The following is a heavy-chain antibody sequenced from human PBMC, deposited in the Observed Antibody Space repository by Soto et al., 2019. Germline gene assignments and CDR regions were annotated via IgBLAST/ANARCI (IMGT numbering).Heavy chain of an antibody. V-gene: IGHV3-23*01. Sequence: EVQLLESGVGLVQPGGSLRLSCVTSGFTFINYGMTWVRPAPGKGPEWVSGIGGSGRDTYYSDSVKGRFTISRDNSKITLYLQRSSLKAEDTAVYYCAKLDEAIRLVTTYIDYWGPGTLVTGSS. J-gene: IGHJ4*02. CDR2: IGGSGRDT. D-gene: IGHD1-26*01. CDR3: AKLDEAIRLVTTYIDY. CDR1: GFTFINYG.